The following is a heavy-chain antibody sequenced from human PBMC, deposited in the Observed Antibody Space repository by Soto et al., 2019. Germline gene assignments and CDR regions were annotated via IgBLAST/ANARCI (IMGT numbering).Heavy chain of an antibody. J-gene: IGHJ4*02. CDR1: GYTFINYD. Sequence: QVQLVQSGAEVKKPGASVKVSCKASGYTFINYDISWVRQAPGQGLEWMGWISTYNGNTNYAQKLQGRVTMTTDPSTSTAYMELRSLRSDDTAVYYCARDRSYFDILTGRFDYWGQGTLVTVSS. V-gene: IGHV1-18*01. CDR3: ARDRSYFDILTGRFDY. CDR2: ISTYNGNT. D-gene: IGHD3-9*01.